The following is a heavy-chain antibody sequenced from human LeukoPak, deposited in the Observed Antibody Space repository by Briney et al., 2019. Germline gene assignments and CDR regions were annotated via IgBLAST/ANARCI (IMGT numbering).Heavy chain of an antibody. Sequence: PSETLSLTCTVSGGSITSYSWSWIRQTPGKGLEWIGHIHVIGSTNYHPSLESRVTISVDSSKNHFSLRLSSVTAADTAVYYCARRLYIIGYSDTFDIWGQGVKVTVSS. CDR3: ARRLYIIGYSDTFDI. D-gene: IGHD2-21*01. CDR2: IHVIGST. CDR1: GGSITSYS. J-gene: IGHJ3*02. V-gene: IGHV4-4*09.